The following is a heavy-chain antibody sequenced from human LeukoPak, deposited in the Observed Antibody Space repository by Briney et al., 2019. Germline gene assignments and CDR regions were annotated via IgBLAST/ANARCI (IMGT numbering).Heavy chain of an antibody. Sequence: PGGSLRPSCAASGFTFSSYEMNWVRQAPGKGLEWVSYISSSGSTIYYADSVKGRFTISRDNAKNSLYLQMNSLRAEDTAVYYCARDGLYSYGPGDKYFDYWGQGTTVTVSS. J-gene: IGHJ4*03. V-gene: IGHV3-48*03. CDR2: ISSSGSTI. CDR1: GFTFSSYE. CDR3: ARDGLYSYGPGDKYFDY. D-gene: IGHD5-18*01.